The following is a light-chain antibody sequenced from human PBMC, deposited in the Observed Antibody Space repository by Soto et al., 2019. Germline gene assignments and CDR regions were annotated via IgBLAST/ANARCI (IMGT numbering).Light chain of an antibody. CDR1: QSVSTW. Sequence: DIQMTQSPSTLSASIGARVTITCRASQSVSTWLAWYQQKPGKAPDLLIFKASRLQSGVPSRFSVSGSGTEFTLTISSLQPDDFAIYYCQQYDSYPLTFGGGTKVEIK. J-gene: IGKJ4*01. CDR3: QQYDSYPLT. CDR2: KAS. V-gene: IGKV1-5*03.